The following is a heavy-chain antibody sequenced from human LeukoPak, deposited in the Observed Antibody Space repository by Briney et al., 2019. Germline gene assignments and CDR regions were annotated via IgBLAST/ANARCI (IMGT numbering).Heavy chain of an antibody. CDR2: ISYNGHTD. Sequence: GGSLRLSCAASGFSFNSYGMHWVRQAPGKGLEWVAIISYNGHTDYYAASGRGRFTISRDSSKNTLYLQMNSLRAEDTAVYYCARDGWEYSGSGSYYDPHPFWYFDLWGRGTLVTVSS. CDR1: GFSFNSYG. J-gene: IGHJ2*01. CDR3: ARDGWEYSGSGSYYDPHPFWYFDL. D-gene: IGHD3-10*01. V-gene: IGHV3-30*03.